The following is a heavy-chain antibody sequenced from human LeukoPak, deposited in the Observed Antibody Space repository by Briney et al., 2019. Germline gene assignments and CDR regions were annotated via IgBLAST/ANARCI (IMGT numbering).Heavy chain of an antibody. Sequence: PGGSLRLSCAASGFTFIRDGMQWLRRASGKGLEQVACISYDGGGKWYAESVKGRLTISRDNSKNTLYLQMNSLRPEDTAVYYCVKDRPSSWAFDYWGQGTLVTVSS. D-gene: IGHD6-13*01. J-gene: IGHJ4*02. CDR3: VKDRPSSWAFDY. CDR1: GFTFIRDG. CDR2: ISYDGGGK. V-gene: IGHV3-30*02.